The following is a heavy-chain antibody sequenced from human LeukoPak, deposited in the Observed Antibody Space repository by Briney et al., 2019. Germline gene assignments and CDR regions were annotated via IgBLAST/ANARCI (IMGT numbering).Heavy chain of an antibody. CDR2: IYSSGRT. V-gene: IGHV4-4*07. D-gene: IGHD2-2*01. CDR1: GGSVRGYY. J-gene: IGHJ4*02. Sequence: SETLSLTCTVSGGSVRGYYWNWIRRPAGEGLEWIGHIYSSGRTNYNPSLKSRVTMSVDTSKNQFSLKLTSVTAADTAVYYCARGRGKYQLLASDYWGPGTLVTVSS. CDR3: ARGRGKYQLLASDY.